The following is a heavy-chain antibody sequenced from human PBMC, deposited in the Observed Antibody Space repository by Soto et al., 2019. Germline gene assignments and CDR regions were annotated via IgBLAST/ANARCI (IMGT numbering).Heavy chain of an antibody. CDR3: AIEGFGISYTD. V-gene: IGHV3-74*01. CDR2: INGDESDS. J-gene: IGHJ4*02. CDR1: GFTFSSYW. Sequence: GGSLRLSCAASGFTFSSYWMHWFRQAPGKGLQWVSRINGDESDSGYADSVKGRFTISRDNAYNTLYLQMNSLRAEDTAVYYCAIEGFGISYTDWGLGSLVSVSS. D-gene: IGHD2-2*02.